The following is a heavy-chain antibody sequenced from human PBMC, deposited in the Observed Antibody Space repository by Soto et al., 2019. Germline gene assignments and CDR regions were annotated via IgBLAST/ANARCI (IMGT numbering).Heavy chain of an antibody. CDR3: AGGCEGRVCSCGSCFLRGFAP. CDR1: GDSVSSNSAV. V-gene: IGHV6-1*02. Sequence: QVQLQQSGPVLVKPSQTLSLTCAISGDSVSSNSAVWNWIRQSPSGGLEWLGRTYYRSKWYNDYEVSTTCLLTLNPGTSNAPFSLRRNAVAPEDTAVDCCAGGCEGRVCSCGSCFLRGFAPWGQGTLVTVSS. D-gene: IGHD2-15*01. J-gene: IGHJ5*02. CDR2: TYYRSKWYN.